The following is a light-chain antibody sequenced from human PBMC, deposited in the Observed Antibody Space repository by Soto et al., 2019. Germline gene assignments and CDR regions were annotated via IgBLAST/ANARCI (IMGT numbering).Light chain of an antibody. CDR2: GAS. V-gene: IGKV3-15*01. CDR1: QSVSSD. CDR3: QQYNNWPRT. Sequence: EIVMTQSPATLSVSPGERATLSCRASQSVSSDLAWYHQKPGQAPRLLIYGASTRATGIPARFSGSGSGTEFTLTINSLQPEDFAVYYCQQYNNWPRTFGQGTKVDSK. J-gene: IGKJ1*01.